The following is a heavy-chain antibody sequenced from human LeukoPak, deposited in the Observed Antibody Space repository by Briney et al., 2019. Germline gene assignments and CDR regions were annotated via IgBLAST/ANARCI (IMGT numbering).Heavy chain of an antibody. J-gene: IGHJ4*02. CDR2: IYWDDDK. Sequence: SGPTLVNPTQTLTPTCTFSGFSLSTSGVGVGWIRQPPGKALEWLALIYWDDDKRYSPSLRSRLTITKDTSKNQVVLTMTNMDPVDTGTYYCVHTGYYYDGSGYYYWGQGTLVTVSS. CDR1: GFSLSTSGVG. CDR3: VHTGYYYDGSGYYY. D-gene: IGHD3-22*01. V-gene: IGHV2-5*02.